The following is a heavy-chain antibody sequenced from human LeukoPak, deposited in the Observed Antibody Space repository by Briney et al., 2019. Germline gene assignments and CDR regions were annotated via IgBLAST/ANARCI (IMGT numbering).Heavy chain of an antibody. CDR1: GGSISSGGYS. CDR3: ARTQATAMGSIYYFDY. CDR2: IYHSGST. Sequence: SETMSLTCAVSGGSISSGGYSWSWIRQPPGKGLEWIGYIYHSGSTYYNPSLKSRVTISVDRSKNQFSLKLSSVTAADTAVYYCARTQATAMGSIYYFDYWGQGTLVTVSS. J-gene: IGHJ4*02. D-gene: IGHD5-18*01. V-gene: IGHV4-30-2*01.